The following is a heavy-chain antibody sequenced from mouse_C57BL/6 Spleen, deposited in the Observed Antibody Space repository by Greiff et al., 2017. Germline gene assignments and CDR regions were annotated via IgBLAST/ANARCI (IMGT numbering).Heavy chain of an antibody. V-gene: IGHV3-6*01. CDR1: GYSITSCYY. D-gene: IGHD2-4*01. CDR3: AGYYDYDEGSYWYFDV. CDR2: ISYDGSN. J-gene: IGHJ1*03. Sequence: VQLQQSGPGLVKPSQSLSLTCSVTGYSITSCYYWNWIRQFPGNKLEWMGYISYDGSNNYNPSLKNRISITRDTSKNQFFLKLNSVTTEDTATYYCAGYYDYDEGSYWYFDVWGTGTTVTVSS.